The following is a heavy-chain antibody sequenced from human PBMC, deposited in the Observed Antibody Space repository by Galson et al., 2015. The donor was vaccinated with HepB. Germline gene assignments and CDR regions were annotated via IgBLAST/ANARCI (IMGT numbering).Heavy chain of an antibody. Sequence: SLRLSCAASGFTFSSYSMNWVRQAPGKGLEWVSYISSSSTIYYADSVKGRFTISRDNAKNSLYLQMNSLRDEDTAVYYCATSITMVRGSYWGQGTLVTVSS. J-gene: IGHJ4*02. D-gene: IGHD3-10*01. CDR1: GFTFSSYS. CDR3: ATSITMVRGSY. V-gene: IGHV3-48*02. CDR2: ISSSSTI.